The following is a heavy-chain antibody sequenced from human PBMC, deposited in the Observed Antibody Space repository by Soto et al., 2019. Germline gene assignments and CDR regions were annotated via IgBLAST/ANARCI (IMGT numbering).Heavy chain of an antibody. V-gene: IGHV5-10-1*01. D-gene: IGHD3-10*01. J-gene: IGHJ6*02. CDR2: IDPSDSYT. Sequence: PGESLKISCKGSGYSFTSYWISWVRQMPGKGLEWMGRIDPSDSYTNYSPSFQGHVTISADKSISTAYLQWSSLKASDTAMYYCASLGITMVRDDYYYGMDVWGQGTTVTVSS. CDR1: GYSFTSYW. CDR3: ASLGITMVRDDYYYGMDV.